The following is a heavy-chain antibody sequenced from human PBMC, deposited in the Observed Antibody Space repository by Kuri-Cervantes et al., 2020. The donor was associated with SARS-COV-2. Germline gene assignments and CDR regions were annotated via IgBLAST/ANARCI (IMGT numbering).Heavy chain of an antibody. Sequence: SCTVSGGSISGGDYYWSWIRQPPGKGLEWIGYIYYSGSTYYNPSLKSRVTISVDTSKNQFSLKLSSVTATDTAVYYCARGWGGYCSSTSCYYYYYGMDVWGQGTTVTVSS. D-gene: IGHD2-2*01. CDR1: GGSISGGDYY. J-gene: IGHJ6*02. CDR3: ARGWGGYCSSTSCYYYYYGMDV. V-gene: IGHV4-30-4*01. CDR2: IYYSGST.